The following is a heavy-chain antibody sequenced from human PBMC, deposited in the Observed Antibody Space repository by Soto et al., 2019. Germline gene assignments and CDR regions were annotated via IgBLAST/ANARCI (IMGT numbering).Heavy chain of an antibody. V-gene: IGHV4-30-2*06. Sequence: TLSLTCTVSGGSISSGGYSWTWIRQSPGTGLEWIGYTYQSGSAYYNPSLKSRVTISVDRSENQFSLNLTSVTAACTAVYYCARDYYGMDVWGQGTTVTVSS. CDR1: GGSISSGGYS. J-gene: IGHJ6*02. CDR3: ARDYYGMDV. CDR2: TYQSGSA.